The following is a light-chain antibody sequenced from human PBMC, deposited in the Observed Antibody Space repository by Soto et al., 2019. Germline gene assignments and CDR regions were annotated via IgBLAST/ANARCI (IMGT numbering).Light chain of an antibody. J-gene: IGKJ1*01. CDR3: YQSGGSLSWT. CDR2: GES. V-gene: IGKV3-20*01. CDR1: LIVDRNY. Sequence: TRSSRPFLIVDRNYLARYQHKPGQAPRLLIYGESPRATGSAESFSGSGSGTDFTLTFSSLEPEDFAVYYCYQSGGSLSWTFCQGSKVHI.